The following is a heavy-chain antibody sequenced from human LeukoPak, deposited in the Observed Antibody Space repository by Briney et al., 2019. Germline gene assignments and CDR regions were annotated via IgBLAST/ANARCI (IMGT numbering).Heavy chain of an antibody. D-gene: IGHD4-17*01. CDR1: GYTFTGYY. V-gene: IGHV1-2*02. CDR3: ARAVPPHDAFDI. J-gene: IGHJ3*02. Sequence: ASVKVSCKASGYTFTGYYMHWVRQAPGQGLEWMGWINPNSGGTNYAQKFQGRVTMTRDTSISTAYMELSRLRSDDTAVYYCARAVPPHDAFDIWGQGTMVTVSS. CDR2: INPNSGGT.